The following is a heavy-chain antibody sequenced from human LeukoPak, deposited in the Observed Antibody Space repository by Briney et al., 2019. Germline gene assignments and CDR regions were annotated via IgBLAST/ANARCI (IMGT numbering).Heavy chain of an antibody. Sequence: SETLSLTCTVSGLSISANSWSWIRQPPGKGLEWIGYIYNSVTTNYNPSLTSRVTISVDTSKNQLSLKLSSATAADTAVYYCARGARSSDYWGQGTLVTVSS. V-gene: IGHV4-59*13. CDR3: ARGARSSDY. CDR2: IYNSVTT. J-gene: IGHJ4*02. CDR1: GLSISANS. D-gene: IGHD3-10*01.